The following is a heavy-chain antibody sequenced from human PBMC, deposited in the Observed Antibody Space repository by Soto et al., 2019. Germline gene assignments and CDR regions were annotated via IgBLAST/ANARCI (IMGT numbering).Heavy chain of an antibody. Sequence: GGSLRLSCAASGFTFSSYGMHWVRQAPGKGLEWVAAIWYDGSNKYYADSVKGRFTISRDNSKNTLYVQLNSLRAEDTAVYYCARGFGSSSSWFDYWGQGTLVTVSS. J-gene: IGHJ4*02. CDR2: IWYDGSNK. V-gene: IGHV3-33*01. CDR1: GFTFSSYG. CDR3: ARGFGSSSSWFDY. D-gene: IGHD6-6*01.